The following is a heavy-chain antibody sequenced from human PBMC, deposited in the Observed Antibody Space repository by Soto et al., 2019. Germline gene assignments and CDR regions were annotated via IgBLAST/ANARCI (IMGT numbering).Heavy chain of an antibody. CDR2: INRSRST. Sequence: PSETLSLTCAVYGESFSGYYWSWIRQPPGKGLEWIGEINRSRSTNHNPSLKSRVTISVDTSKSQFSLELNSVTAADTAVYYCARDILFDYWGQGTLVTVSS. V-gene: IGHV4-34*01. J-gene: IGHJ4*02. CDR1: GESFSGYY. D-gene: IGHD2-15*01. CDR3: ARDILFDY.